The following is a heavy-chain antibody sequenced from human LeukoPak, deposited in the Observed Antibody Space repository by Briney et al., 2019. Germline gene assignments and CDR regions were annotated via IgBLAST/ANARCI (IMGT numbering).Heavy chain of an antibody. CDR3: ARGHGGGSIEY. Sequence: GRSLRLSCAASGFTSDDYATHWVRRAPGKGLEWVSGISWNSGSIGYPDSVKGRFTISRDDSKNTLYLQTNSLRVEDTAVYCCARGHGGGSIEYWGQGTLVTVSS. D-gene: IGHD3-16*01. CDR2: ISWNSGSI. CDR1: GFTSDDYA. V-gene: IGHV3-9*02. J-gene: IGHJ4*02.